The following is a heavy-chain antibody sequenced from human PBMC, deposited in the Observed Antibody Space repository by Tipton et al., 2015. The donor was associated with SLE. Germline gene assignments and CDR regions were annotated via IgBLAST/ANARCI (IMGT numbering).Heavy chain of an antibody. CDR1: GGSISSYY. V-gene: IGHV4-59*01. J-gene: IGHJ3*02. D-gene: IGHD2/OR15-2a*01. Sequence: TLSLTCTVSGGSISSYYWSWIRQPPGKGLEWIGYIYYSGSTIYNPSLKSRVTISVDTSKNQFSLKLSSVTAADTAVYYCARLRLSAFDIWGQGTMVTVSS. CDR3: ARLRLSAFDI. CDR2: IYYSGST.